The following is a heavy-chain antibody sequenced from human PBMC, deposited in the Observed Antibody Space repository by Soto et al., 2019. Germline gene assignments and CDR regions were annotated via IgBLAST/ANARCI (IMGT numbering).Heavy chain of an antibody. Sequence: SVKVSCKACGGTISSYAISWVRQAPGQGLEWMGGIIPIFGTANYAQKFQGRVTITADESTSTAYMELSSLRSEDTAVYYCARDVVSRNNWFDPWGQGTLVTVSS. D-gene: IGHD2-2*01. CDR1: GGTISSYA. V-gene: IGHV1-69*13. CDR2: IIPIFGTA. J-gene: IGHJ5*02. CDR3: ARDVVSRNNWFDP.